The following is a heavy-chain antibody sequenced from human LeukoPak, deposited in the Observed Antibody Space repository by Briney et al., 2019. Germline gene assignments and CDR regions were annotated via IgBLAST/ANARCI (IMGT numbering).Heavy chain of an antibody. J-gene: IGHJ6*03. Sequence: GGSLRLSCTASGFTFGDYAMSWVRQAPGKGLEWVGFIRSKAYGGTTEYVASVKGRFTISRDDSKSIAYLQMNSLKTEDTAVYYCTRVGATYFFYYYYYMDVWGKGTTVTVSS. CDR2: IRSKAYGGTT. CDR3: TRVGATYFFYYYYYMDV. D-gene: IGHD1-26*01. CDR1: GFTFGDYA. V-gene: IGHV3-49*04.